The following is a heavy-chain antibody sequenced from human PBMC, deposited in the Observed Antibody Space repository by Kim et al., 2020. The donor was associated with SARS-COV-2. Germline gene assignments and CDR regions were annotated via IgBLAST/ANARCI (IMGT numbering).Heavy chain of an antibody. J-gene: IGHJ6*02. V-gene: IGHV4-39*07. D-gene: IGHD1-26*01. CDR3: ARDAAFGGWELLSDYYYYGMDV. Sequence: SETLSLTCTVSGGSISSSSYYWGWIRRPPGKGLEWIGSIYYSGSTYYNPFLKSRVTISVDTSKNQFSLKLSSVTAADTAVYYCARDAAFGGWELLSDYYYYGMDVWGQGTTVTVSS. CDR1: GGSISSSSYY. CDR2: IYYSGST.